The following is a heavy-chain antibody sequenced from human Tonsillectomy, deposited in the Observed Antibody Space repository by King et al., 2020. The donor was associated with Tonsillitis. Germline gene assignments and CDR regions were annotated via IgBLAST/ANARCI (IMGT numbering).Heavy chain of an antibody. CDR2: IYSGGST. J-gene: IGHJ3*02. V-gene: IGHV3-53*01. CDR1: GFTVSSNY. CDR3: AREPQLVRRDDAFDI. Sequence: VQLVESGGGLIQPGGSLRLSCAASGFTVSSNYMSWVRQAPGKGLEWVSVIYSGGSTYYADSVKGRFTIPRDNSKNTLYLQMNSLRAEDTAVYYCAREPQLVRRDDAFDIWGQGTMVTVSS. D-gene: IGHD6-6*01.